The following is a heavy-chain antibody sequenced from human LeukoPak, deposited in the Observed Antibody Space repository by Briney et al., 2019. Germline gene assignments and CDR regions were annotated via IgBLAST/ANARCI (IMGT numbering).Heavy chain of an antibody. Sequence: SETLSLTCIASGGSIRSYYWSWIRQPPGKGLEWIGEINHSGSTNYNPSLKSRVTISVDTSKNQFSLKLSSVTAADTAVYYCATSILGSSWFDPWGQGTLVTVSS. V-gene: IGHV4-34*09. J-gene: IGHJ5*02. CDR3: ATSILGSSWFDP. D-gene: IGHD7-27*01. CDR2: INHSGST. CDR1: GGSIRSYY.